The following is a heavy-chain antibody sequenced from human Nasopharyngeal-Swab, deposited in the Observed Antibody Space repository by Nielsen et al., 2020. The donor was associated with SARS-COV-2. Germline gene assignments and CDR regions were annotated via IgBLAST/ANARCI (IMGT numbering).Heavy chain of an antibody. CDR3: ARGRQYQLLFIFVEDAFDI. Sequence: SETLSLTCTVSGGSVSSGSYYWSWIRQPPGKGLEWTGYIYYSGSTNYNPSLKSRVTISVDTSKNQFSLKLSSVTAADTAVYYCARGRQYQLLFIFVEDAFDIWGQGTMVTVSS. CDR1: GGSVSSGSYY. CDR2: IYYSGST. D-gene: IGHD2-2*01. V-gene: IGHV4-61*01. J-gene: IGHJ3*02.